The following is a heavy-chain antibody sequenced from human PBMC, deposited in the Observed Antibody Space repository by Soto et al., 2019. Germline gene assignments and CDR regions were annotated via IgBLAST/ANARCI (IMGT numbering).Heavy chain of an antibody. Sequence: SVKVSSKASGGTLSSYAISWVRQAPGQGLEWMGGIIPIFGTANYAQKFQGRVTITADESTSTAYMELSSLRSEDTAVYYCARDSITMIVVVPDYGMDVWGQGTTVTVSS. D-gene: IGHD3-22*01. CDR2: IIPIFGTA. V-gene: IGHV1-69*13. CDR1: GGTLSSYA. J-gene: IGHJ6*02. CDR3: ARDSITMIVVVPDYGMDV.